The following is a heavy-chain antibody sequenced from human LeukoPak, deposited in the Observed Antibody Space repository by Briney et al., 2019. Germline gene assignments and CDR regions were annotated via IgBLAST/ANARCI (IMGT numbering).Heavy chain of an antibody. J-gene: IGHJ4*02. V-gene: IGHV4-31*03. CDR2: IYYSGST. CDR3: ASFAGRLGELRVGDY. Sequence: SETLSLTCTVSGGSISSGGYYWSWIRQHPGKGLEWIGYIYYSGSTYYNPSLKSRVTISVDTSKDQFSLKLSSVTAADTAVYYCASFAGRLGELRVGDYWGQGTLVTVSS. D-gene: IGHD3-16*01. CDR1: GGSISSGGYY.